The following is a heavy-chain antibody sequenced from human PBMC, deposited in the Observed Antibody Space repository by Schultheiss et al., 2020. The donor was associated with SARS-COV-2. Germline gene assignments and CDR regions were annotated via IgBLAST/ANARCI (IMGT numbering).Heavy chain of an antibody. CDR2: IYTSGST. J-gene: IGHJ4*02. V-gene: IGHV4-61*02. CDR3: ARDRFLGYCSSTSCYEGGY. CDR1: GGSISSGSYY. D-gene: IGHD2-2*01. Sequence: LRLSCTVSGGSISSGSYYWSWIRQPAGKGLEWIGRIYTSGSTNYNPSLKSRVTISVDTSKNQFSLKLSSVTAADTAVYYCARDRFLGYCSSTSCYEGGYWGQGTLVTVSS.